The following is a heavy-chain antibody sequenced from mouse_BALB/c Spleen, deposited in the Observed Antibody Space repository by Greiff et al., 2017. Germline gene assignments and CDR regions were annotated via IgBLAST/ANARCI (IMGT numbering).Heavy chain of an antibody. CDR3: ARRGAYDVDY. CDR1: GYTFTDYA. CDR2: ISTYYGDA. D-gene: IGHD2-12*01. J-gene: IGHJ2*01. Sequence: VQLQQSGAELVRPGVSVKISCKGSGYTFTDYAMHWVKQSHAKSLEWIGVISTYYGDASYNQKFKGKATMTVDKSSSTAYMELARLTSEDSAIYYCARRGAYDVDYWGQGTTLTVSS. V-gene: IGHV1S137*01.